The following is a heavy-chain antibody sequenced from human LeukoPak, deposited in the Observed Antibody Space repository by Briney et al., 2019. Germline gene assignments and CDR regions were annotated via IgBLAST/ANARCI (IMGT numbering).Heavy chain of an antibody. J-gene: IGHJ3*02. Sequence: ASVKVSCKASGYTFTSYAMNWVRQAPGQGLEWMGWINTNTGNPTYAQGFTGRFVFSLDTSVSTAYLQISSLKAEDTAVYYCARVKRPGWLQGAFDIWGQGTMVTVSS. V-gene: IGHV7-4-1*02. D-gene: IGHD5-24*01. CDR1: GYTFTSYA. CDR3: ARVKRPGWLQGAFDI. CDR2: INTNTGNP.